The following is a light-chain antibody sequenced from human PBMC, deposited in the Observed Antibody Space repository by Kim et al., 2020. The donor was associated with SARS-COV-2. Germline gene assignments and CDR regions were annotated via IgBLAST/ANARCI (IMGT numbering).Light chain of an antibody. Sequence: QSALTQPASVSESPGQSITISCTGSSSDVGGYNYVSWHQQHPGKAPKFMIYDVSKRPSGVSNRFSGSKSGNTASLTISGLQAEDEADYYCGSYKSSNTWVFGGGTQLTVL. V-gene: IGLV2-14*01. CDR3: GSYKSSNTWV. CDR1: SSDVGGYNY. J-gene: IGLJ3*02. CDR2: DVS.